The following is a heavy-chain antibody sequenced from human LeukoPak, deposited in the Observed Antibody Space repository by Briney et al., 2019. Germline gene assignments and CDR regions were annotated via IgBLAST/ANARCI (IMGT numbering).Heavy chain of an antibody. V-gene: IGHV3-48*01. Sequence: GGSLRLSCAASGFTFSSYEMNWVRQAPGKGLEWVSYISSSSSTIYYADSVKGRFTISRDNAKNSLYLQMNSLRAEDTAVYYCAKGPYYYGSGSYGPLDYWGQGTLVTVSS. J-gene: IGHJ4*02. CDR3: AKGPYYYGSGSYGPLDY. CDR1: GFTFSSYE. CDR2: ISSSSSTI. D-gene: IGHD3-10*01.